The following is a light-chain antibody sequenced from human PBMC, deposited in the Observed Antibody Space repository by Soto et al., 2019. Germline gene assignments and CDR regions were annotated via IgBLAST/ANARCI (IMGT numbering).Light chain of an antibody. Sequence: QTVVTQPPSASGTPGQRVTISCSGSSSNIGSNYVYWYQQLPGTAPKLLIYNTNERPSGVPDRLSGSKSGTSASLAISGPRSEDEADYYCSSWDDSLSGVVFGGGTKLNVL. J-gene: IGLJ2*01. CDR3: SSWDDSLSGVV. CDR2: NTN. CDR1: SSNIGSNY. V-gene: IGLV1-47*02.